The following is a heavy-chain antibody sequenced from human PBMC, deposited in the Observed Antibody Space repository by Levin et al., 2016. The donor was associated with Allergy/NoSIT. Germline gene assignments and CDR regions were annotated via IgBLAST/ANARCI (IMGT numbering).Heavy chain of an antibody. J-gene: IGHJ4*02. CDR2: ISYDGSNK. Sequence: GGSLRLSCAASGFTFSSYGMHWVRQAPGKGLEWVAVISYDGSNKYYADSVKGRFTISRDNSKNTLYLQMNSLRAEDTAVYYCAKDGGKVRGVHDYWGQGTLVTVSS. CDR3: AKDGGKVRGVHDY. CDR1: GFTFSSYG. D-gene: IGHD3-10*01. V-gene: IGHV3-30*18.